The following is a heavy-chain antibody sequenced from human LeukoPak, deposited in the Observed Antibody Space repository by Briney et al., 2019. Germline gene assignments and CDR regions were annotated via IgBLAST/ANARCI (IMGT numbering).Heavy chain of an antibody. Sequence: PGGSLRLSCAASDFTVSSYFMSWVRQAPGKGLEWASVIHSGGSTLYADSVKGRFTISRHNSKNTLYLQVNSLRPEDTAVYFCARGGSSGNDYSSFDIWGQGTMVTVSS. CDR2: IHSGGST. J-gene: IGHJ3*02. CDR3: ARGGSSGNDYSSFDI. D-gene: IGHD5-12*01. CDR1: DFTVSSYF. V-gene: IGHV3-53*04.